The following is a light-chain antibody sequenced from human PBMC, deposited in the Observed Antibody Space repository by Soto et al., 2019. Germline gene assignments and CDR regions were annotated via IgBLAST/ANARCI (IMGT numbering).Light chain of an antibody. Sequence: QSALTQPRSVSGSPGQSVTISCTGTSSDVGGYNFVSWYQVHPGKAPKLMIFDVSQRPSGVSNRFSASKSGNTASLTISGLQAEDEADYYCCAYAGSNTLVFGGGTKLTVL. V-gene: IGLV2-11*01. CDR1: SSDVGGYNF. CDR2: DVS. J-gene: IGLJ2*01. CDR3: CAYAGSNTLV.